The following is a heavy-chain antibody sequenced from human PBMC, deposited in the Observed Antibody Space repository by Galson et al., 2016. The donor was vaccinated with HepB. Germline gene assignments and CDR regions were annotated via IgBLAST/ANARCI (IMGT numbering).Heavy chain of an antibody. CDR1: GFTFSDHY. Sequence: SLRLSCAASGFTFSDHYMDWVRQAPGKGLEWVGRTGNKANRYTTEYAASVKGRFTIAKDNSKNSLYLQMNSLKTEDTAVYYCITGATGAFDIWGQGTMVTVSS. CDR3: ITGATGAFDI. V-gene: IGHV3-72*01. CDR2: TGNKANRYTT. D-gene: IGHD3-16*01. J-gene: IGHJ3*02.